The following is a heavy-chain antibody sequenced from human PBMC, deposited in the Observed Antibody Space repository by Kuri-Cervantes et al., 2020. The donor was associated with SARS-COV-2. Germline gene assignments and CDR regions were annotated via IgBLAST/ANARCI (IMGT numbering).Heavy chain of an antibody. CDR1: GYTFTNYG. CDR3: ARGLEGNY. D-gene: IGHD1-1*01. J-gene: IGHJ4*02. Sequence: ASVKVSCKASGYTFTNYGLSWVRQAPGRGLEWVASINTYNGNTNYAQKLQGRVTMTTDTSTSTAYMELRSLRSDDTAVYYCARGLEGNYWGQGTLVTVSS. CDR2: INTYNGNT. V-gene: IGHV1-18*01.